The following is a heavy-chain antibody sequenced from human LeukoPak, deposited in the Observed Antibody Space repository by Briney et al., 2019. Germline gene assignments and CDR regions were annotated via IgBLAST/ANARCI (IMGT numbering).Heavy chain of an antibody. CDR2: MNPNSGNT. V-gene: IGHV1-8*01. CDR3: ARSDRPSSSWVNNLDDKWFDP. Sequence: RASVKVSCKASGYTFTSYDINWVRQATGQGLEWMGWMNPNSGNTGYAQKFQGRVTMTRNTSISTAYMELSSLRSEDTAVYYCARSDRPSSSWVNNLDDKWFDPLGQGTLVTVSS. J-gene: IGHJ5*02. D-gene: IGHD6-13*01. CDR1: GYTFTSYD.